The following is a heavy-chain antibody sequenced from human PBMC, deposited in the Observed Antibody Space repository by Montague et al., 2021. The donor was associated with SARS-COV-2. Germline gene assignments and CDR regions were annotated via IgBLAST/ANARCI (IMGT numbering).Heavy chain of an antibody. CDR3: ARDPSRQPLLYPIGDYYYGMDV. J-gene: IGHJ6*02. CDR1: GGSISSSSYY. V-gene: IGHV4-39*07. D-gene: IGHD2-2*02. CDR2: IYYSGST. Sequence: SETLSLTYTVSGGSISSSSYYWGWIRQAPGKGLEWIGSIYYSGSTYYNPSLKSRVTISVGTSKNQFSLKLSSVTAADTAVYYCARDPSRQPLLYPIGDYYYGMDVWGQGTTVTVSS.